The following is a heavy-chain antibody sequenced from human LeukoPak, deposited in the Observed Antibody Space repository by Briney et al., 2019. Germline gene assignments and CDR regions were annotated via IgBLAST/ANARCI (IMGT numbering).Heavy chain of an antibody. V-gene: IGHV4-39*01. CDR3: ATTRLLYTDYYWYFDL. J-gene: IGHJ2*01. D-gene: IGHD3-9*01. CDR2: MHFSVST. Sequence: PSETLSLTCTVSGVSISSSHYYWGWVRQPPGRGLEWIGNMHFSVSTYYNPSLKSRVTLSVDTSKNQFSLELNSVTAADTAVYFCATTRLLYTDYYWYFDLWGRGTLVTVSS. CDR1: GVSISSSHYY.